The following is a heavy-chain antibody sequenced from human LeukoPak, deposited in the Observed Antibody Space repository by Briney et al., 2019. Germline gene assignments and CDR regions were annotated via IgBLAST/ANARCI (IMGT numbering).Heavy chain of an antibody. CDR1: GFTFSSYA. V-gene: IGHV3-23*01. Sequence: GGSLRLSCAASGFTFSSYAMNWVRQAPGKGLEWVSAISGGGGSTYYADSVKGRFTISRDNSKNTLYLQMNSLSAEDTAVYYCARLGVAAHVDYWGQGTLVTVSS. J-gene: IGHJ4*02. D-gene: IGHD2-21*01. CDR3: ARLGVAAHVDY. CDR2: ISGGGGST.